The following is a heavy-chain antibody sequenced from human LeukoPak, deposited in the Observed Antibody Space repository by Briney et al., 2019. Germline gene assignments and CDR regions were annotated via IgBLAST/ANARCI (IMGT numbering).Heavy chain of an antibody. V-gene: IGHV4-34*01. D-gene: IGHD1-1*01. CDR1: GGSFSGYY. J-gene: IGHJ2*01. Sequence: SETLSLTCAVYGGSFSGYYWSWIRQPPGKGLEWIGEINHSGSTNYNPSLKSRVTISVDTSKNQFSLKLSSVTAADTAVYYCAKDWGPTGTHWYFDLWGRGTLVTVAS. CDR3: AKDWGPTGTHWYFDL. CDR2: INHSGST.